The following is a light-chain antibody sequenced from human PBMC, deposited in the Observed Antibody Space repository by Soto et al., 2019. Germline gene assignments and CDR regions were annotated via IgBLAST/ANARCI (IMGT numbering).Light chain of an antibody. V-gene: IGKV1-39*01. CDR2: AAS. CDR1: QTIDSY. J-gene: IGKJ5*01. CDR3: QQTRSGIT. Sequence: DIQLTQSPPSLSATVGDRVTITCRASQTIDSYLNCFQQKPGMAPKLLIYAASKLQSGVPSRFRGSGSGTDFTLTIDTLQPDDFASYYCQQTRSGITFGQGTRLEI.